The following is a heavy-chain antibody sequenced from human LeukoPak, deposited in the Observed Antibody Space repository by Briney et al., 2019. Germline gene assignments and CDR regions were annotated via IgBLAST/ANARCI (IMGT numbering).Heavy chain of an antibody. CDR1: GFTFSGSA. V-gene: IGHV3-73*01. Sequence: GGSLRLSCAASGFTFSGSAMHWVRQASGKGLEWVGRIRSKANSYATAYAASVKGRFTISRDDSKNTAYLQMNSLKTEDTAVYYCTTDLSILVVTAGVWGQGTMVTVSS. J-gene: IGHJ3*01. CDR3: TTDLSILVVTAGV. D-gene: IGHD2-21*02. CDR2: IRSKANSYAT.